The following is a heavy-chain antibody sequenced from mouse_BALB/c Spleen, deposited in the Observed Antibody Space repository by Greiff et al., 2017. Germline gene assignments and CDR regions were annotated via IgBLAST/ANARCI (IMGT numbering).Heavy chain of an antibody. V-gene: IGHV14-1*02. Sequence: EVQVVESGAELVRPGALVKLSCKASGFNIKDYYMHWVKQRPEQGLEWIGWIDPENGNTIYDPKFQGKASITADTSSNTAYLQLSSLTSEDTAVYYCARAITNYFDYWGQGTTLTVSS. J-gene: IGHJ2*01. D-gene: IGHD2-4*01. CDR3: ARAITNYFDY. CDR2: IDPENGNT. CDR1: GFNIKDYY.